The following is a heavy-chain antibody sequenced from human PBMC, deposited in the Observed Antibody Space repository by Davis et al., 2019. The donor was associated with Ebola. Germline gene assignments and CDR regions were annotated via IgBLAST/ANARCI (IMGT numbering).Heavy chain of an antibody. V-gene: IGHV3-11*04. CDR3: ARDPVAASPVDY. CDR1: GFTFSDYY. Sequence: GESLKISCAASGFTFSDYYMSWIRQAPGKGLEWVSYISSSGSTIYYADSVKGRFTISRDNAKNTLYLQMNSLRAEDTAVYYCARDPVAASPVDYWGQGTLVTVSS. D-gene: IGHD2-15*01. CDR2: ISSSGSTI. J-gene: IGHJ4*02.